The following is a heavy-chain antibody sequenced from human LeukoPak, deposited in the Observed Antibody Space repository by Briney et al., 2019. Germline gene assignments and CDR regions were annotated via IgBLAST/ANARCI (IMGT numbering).Heavy chain of an antibody. CDR3: ARDRYCSSTSCYGSYFDY. Sequence: PSETLSLTCTVSGGSISSSSYYWGWIRQPPGKGLEWIGSIYYSGSTYYNPSLKSRVTISVDTSKNQFSLKLSSVTAADTAVYYCARDRYCSSTSCYGSYFDYWGQGTLVTVSS. J-gene: IGHJ4*02. D-gene: IGHD2-2*01. V-gene: IGHV4-39*07. CDR1: GGSISSSSYY. CDR2: IYYSGST.